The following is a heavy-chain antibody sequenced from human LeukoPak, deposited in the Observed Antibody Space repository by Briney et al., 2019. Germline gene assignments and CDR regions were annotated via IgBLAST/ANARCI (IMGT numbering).Heavy chain of an antibody. CDR2: ISYDGSNK. D-gene: IGHD6-13*01. CDR3: AKDLYSRSGILDY. Sequence: GGSLRLSCAASGFTFSSYAMHWVRQAPGKGLEWVAVISYDGSNKYYADSVKGRFTISRDNSKNTLYLQMNSLRAEDTAVYYCAKDLYSRSGILDYWGQGTLVTVSS. J-gene: IGHJ4*02. V-gene: IGHV3-30-3*01. CDR1: GFTFSSYA.